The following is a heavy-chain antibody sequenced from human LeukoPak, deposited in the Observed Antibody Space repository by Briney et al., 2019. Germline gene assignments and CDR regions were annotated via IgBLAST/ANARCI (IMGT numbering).Heavy chain of an antibody. J-gene: IGHJ3*02. CDR2: IYYSGST. V-gene: IGHV4-30-4*01. D-gene: IGHD6-19*01. CDR3: ARVVPGYSSGWYFDI. CDR1: GVSISSGDYY. Sequence: SETLSLTCTVSGVSISSGDYYWSWIRQPPGKGLEWIGYIYYSGSTYYNPSLKSRVTISVDTSKNQFSLKLSSVTAADTAVYYCARVVPGYSSGWYFDIWGQGTMVTVSS.